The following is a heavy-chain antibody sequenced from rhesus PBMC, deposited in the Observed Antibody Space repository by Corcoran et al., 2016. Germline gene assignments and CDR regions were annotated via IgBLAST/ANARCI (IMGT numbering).Heavy chain of an antibody. Sequence: QVTLKESGPALVKPTQTLTLPCTFSGFSLSTSGMGVGWIRQPPGKALEWLESIYWDDDKYYSTSLKSRLTISKDTSKNQVVLKMTNMDPVDTATYYCARGPDNIAATSFDYWGQGVLVTVSS. CDR3: ARGPDNIAATSFDY. V-gene: IGHV2S1*01. CDR2: IYWDDDK. CDR1: GFSLSTSGMG. J-gene: IGHJ4*01. D-gene: IGHD6-25*01.